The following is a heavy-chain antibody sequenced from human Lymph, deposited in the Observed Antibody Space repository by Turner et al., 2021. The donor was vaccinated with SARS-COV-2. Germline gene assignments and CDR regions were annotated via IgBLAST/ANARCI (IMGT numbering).Heavy chain of an antibody. CDR1: GGSICSYF. D-gene: IGHD4-17*01. V-gene: IGHV4-59*13. CDR3: ARDRTSYGDYWAGYYYGMDV. Sequence: QVQLQASGPGLVKPSETLSLTCTVSGGSICSYFWSWIRQPPGKGLEWIAYIYYSGSTNYNPSLKSRVTISVDTSKNQFSLRLSSVTAADTAVYYCARDRTSYGDYWAGYYYGMDVWGQGTTVTVSS. J-gene: IGHJ6*02. CDR2: IYYSGST.